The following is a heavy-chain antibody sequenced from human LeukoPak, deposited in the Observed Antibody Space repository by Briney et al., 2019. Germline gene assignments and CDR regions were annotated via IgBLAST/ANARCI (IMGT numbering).Heavy chain of an antibody. CDR1: GYTFTGYY. V-gene: IGHV1-2*02. D-gene: IGHD6-13*01. CDR3: AREEWAAARVYWFDP. Sequence: ASVKVSCKASGYTFTGYYMHWVRQAPGQGLGWMGRINPNSGGTNYAQKFQGRVTMTRDTSISTAYMELSRLRSDDTAVYYCAREEWAAARVYWFDPWGQGTLVTVSS. J-gene: IGHJ5*02. CDR2: INPNSGGT.